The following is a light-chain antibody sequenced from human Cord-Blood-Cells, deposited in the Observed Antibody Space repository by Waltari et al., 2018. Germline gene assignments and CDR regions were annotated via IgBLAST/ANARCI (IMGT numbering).Light chain of an antibody. CDR1: ALPKQY. V-gene: IGLV3-25*02. J-gene: IGLJ2*01. CDR2: KDS. CDR3: QSADSSGTVV. Sequence: SYELTQPPSVSVSPGQTARITCSGDALPKQYAYWSQQKPGAAPGLVIYKDSERPSGIPARFSGSSSGTTVTLTISGVQAEDEADYYCQSADSSGTVVFGGGTTLTVL.